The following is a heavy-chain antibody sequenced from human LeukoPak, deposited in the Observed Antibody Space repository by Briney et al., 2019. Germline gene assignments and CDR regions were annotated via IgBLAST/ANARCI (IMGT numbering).Heavy chain of an antibody. CDR2: SSSSGSTI. Sequence: GGSLRLSSAASGVTFSSYEMNWVRQAPGKGLEWVSYSSSSGSTIYYADSVKGRFTISRDNAKNSLYLQMNSLRAEDTAVYYWARAHYYGSGKLFDPWGQGTLVTVSS. V-gene: IGHV3-48*03. CDR3: ARAHYYGSGKLFDP. CDR1: GVTFSSYE. J-gene: IGHJ5*02. D-gene: IGHD3-10*01.